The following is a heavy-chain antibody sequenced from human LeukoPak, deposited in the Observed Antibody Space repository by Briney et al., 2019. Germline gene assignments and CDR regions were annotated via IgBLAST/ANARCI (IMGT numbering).Heavy chain of an antibody. Sequence: GGSLRLSCAASGFTFSSYAMSWVRQAPGNGLEWVSAISGSGGSTYYADSVKGQFTITRDNSKNTLYLQMNSLRAEDTAVYYCAKDSDAFDSWGQGTMVTVSA. CDR1: GFTFSSYA. V-gene: IGHV3-23*01. J-gene: IGHJ3*02. CDR2: ISGSGGST. CDR3: AKDSDAFDS.